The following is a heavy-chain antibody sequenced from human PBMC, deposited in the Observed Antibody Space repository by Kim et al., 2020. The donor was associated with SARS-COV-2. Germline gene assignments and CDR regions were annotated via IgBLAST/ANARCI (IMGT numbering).Heavy chain of an antibody. CDR3: ARNYGDYGDFDY. J-gene: IGHJ4*02. Sequence: KDSQKFQGRVTITRDTSASTAYMELSSLRSEDTAVYYCARNYGDYGDFDYWGQGTLVTVSS. V-gene: IGHV1-3*01. D-gene: IGHD4-17*01.